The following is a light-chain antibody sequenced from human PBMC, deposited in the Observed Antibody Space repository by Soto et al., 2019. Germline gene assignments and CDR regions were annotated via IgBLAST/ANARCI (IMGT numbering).Light chain of an antibody. CDR2: NDD. CDR1: GGSIGSKN. CDR3: QSFDVDTLV. J-gene: IGLJ3*02. V-gene: IGLV6-57*02. Sequence: NFMLTQPHSVSESPGKTVTISCSCSGGSIGSKNGLWYQQRPGRAPATVIYNDDRIPSGVPDRFSGYVDRSSNSASLTIAGRETWDEAIYFLQSFDVDTLVFGGGTKLTV.